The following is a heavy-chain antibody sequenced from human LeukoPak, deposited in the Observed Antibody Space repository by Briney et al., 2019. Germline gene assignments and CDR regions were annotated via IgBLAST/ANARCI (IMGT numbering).Heavy chain of an antibody. Sequence: SETLSLTCTVSGGSISSNAYYWGWIRQPPGKGLEWIGSISYSGTTYYNPSLTSRVTISVDTSKNQFSLNLSSVTAADTAIYYCARVASKFGESGTYYFDYWGQGTLVTVSS. CDR3: ARVASKFGESGTYYFDY. D-gene: IGHD3-10*02. CDR2: ISYSGTT. J-gene: IGHJ4*02. CDR1: GGSISSNAYY. V-gene: IGHV4-39*07.